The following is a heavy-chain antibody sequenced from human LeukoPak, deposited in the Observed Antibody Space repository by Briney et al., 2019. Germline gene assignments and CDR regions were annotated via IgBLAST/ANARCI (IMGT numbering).Heavy chain of an antibody. D-gene: IGHD4-17*01. V-gene: IGHV3-48*04. CDR3: ARLGARQILEY. CDR2: ISSSGSTI. CDR1: GFTFSSYS. J-gene: IGHJ4*02. Sequence: PGGSLRLSCAASGFTFSSYSMNWVRQAPGKGLEWVSYISSSGSTIYYADSVKGRFTVSRDNAKNSLYLQMNSLRAEDTAVYYCARLGARQILEYWGQGTLVTVSS.